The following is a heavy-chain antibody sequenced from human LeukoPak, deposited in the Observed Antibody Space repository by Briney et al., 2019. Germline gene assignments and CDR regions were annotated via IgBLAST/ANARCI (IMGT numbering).Heavy chain of an antibody. CDR3: ATGPYSSGWYKAVYYYYGMDV. CDR1: GYTFTSYG. Sequence: GASVKVSCKASGYTFTSYGISWVRQAPGQGLEWMGWISAYNGNTNYAQKLQGRVTMTTDTSTRTAYMELRSLRSDDTAVYYCATGPYSSGWYKAVYYYYGMDVWGQGTTVTVSS. D-gene: IGHD6-19*01. V-gene: IGHV1-18*01. CDR2: ISAYNGNT. J-gene: IGHJ6*02.